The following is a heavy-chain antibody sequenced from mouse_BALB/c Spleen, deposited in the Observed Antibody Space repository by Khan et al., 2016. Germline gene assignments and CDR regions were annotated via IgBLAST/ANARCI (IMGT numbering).Heavy chain of an antibody. CDR2: IRNRAYGYTT. CDR3: ATHHYDDYTMDH. V-gene: IGHV7-3*02. Sequence: EVELVESGGGLVQPGGSLRLSCATSGFTFTDYYISWVRQPPGKALEWLGFIRNRAYGYTTEYSPSVRGRFTISRDNSHSFVYLQMNPLRTEDSDTYYWATHHYDDYTMDHWGQGTSVTVSS. CDR1: GFTFTDYY. J-gene: IGHJ4*01. D-gene: IGHD1-2*01.